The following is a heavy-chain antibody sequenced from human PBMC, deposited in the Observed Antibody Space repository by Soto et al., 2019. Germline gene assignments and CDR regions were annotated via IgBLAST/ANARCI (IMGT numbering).Heavy chain of an antibody. D-gene: IGHD3-3*01. Sequence: PGGSLRLFCAASGFTFSSYAMSWVRQAPGKGLEWVSAISGSGGSTYYADSAKGRFTISRDNSKNTLYLQMNSLRAEDTAVYYCAKIESDFWSGYYISAWWFDPWGQGTLVTVSS. J-gene: IGHJ5*02. CDR2: ISGSGGST. CDR3: AKIESDFWSGYYISAWWFDP. CDR1: GFTFSSYA. V-gene: IGHV3-23*01.